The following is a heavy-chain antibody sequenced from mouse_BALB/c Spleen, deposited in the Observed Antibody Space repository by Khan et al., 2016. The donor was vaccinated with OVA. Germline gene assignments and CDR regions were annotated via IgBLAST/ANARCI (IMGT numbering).Heavy chain of an antibody. CDR2: INTYTGEA. D-gene: IGHD2-1*01. Sequence: QIQLVQSGPELKKPGETVKISCKASGYTLTNYGMNWVKQAPGKGLKWMGWINTYTGEATYADDFKGRFAFSLETSASTAYLQITNLQNEDTATYLCSRSNGNYWFAYWGRWTLVTVSA. CDR3: SRSNGNYWFAY. J-gene: IGHJ3*01. CDR1: GYTLTNYG. V-gene: IGHV9-3-1*01.